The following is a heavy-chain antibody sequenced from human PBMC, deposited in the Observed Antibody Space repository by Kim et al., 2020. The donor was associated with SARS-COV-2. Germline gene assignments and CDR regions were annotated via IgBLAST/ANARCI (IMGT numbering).Heavy chain of an antibody. CDR1: GYTFTGYY. CDR2: INPNSGGT. V-gene: IGHV1-2*04. D-gene: IGHD1-1*01. Sequence: ASVKVSCKASGYTFTGYYMHWVRQAPGQGLEWMGWINPNSGGTNYAQKFQGWVPMTRDTFISTAYMELSRLRSDDTAVYYCARDPTTGLDPYFDYWGQGTLVTVSS. J-gene: IGHJ4*02. CDR3: ARDPTTGLDPYFDY.